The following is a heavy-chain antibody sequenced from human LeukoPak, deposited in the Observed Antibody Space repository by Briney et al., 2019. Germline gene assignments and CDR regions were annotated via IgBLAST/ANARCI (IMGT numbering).Heavy chain of an antibody. CDR3: ARVQSSSGWYLGKYYFDY. CDR2: INPSGGST. J-gene: IGHJ4*02. D-gene: IGHD6-19*01. Sequence: ASVKVSCKASGYTFTSYYMHWVRQAPGQGLEWMGIINPSGGSTSYAQKFQGRVTMTRDMSTSTVYMELSSLRSEDTAVYYCARVQSSSGWYLGKYYFDYWGQGTPVTVSS. CDR1: GYTFTSYY. V-gene: IGHV1-46*01.